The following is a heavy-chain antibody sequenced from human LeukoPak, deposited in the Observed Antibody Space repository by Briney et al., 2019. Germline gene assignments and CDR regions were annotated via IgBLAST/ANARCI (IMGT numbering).Heavy chain of an antibody. Sequence: ASVKVSCKAPGYTFTSYYMHWVRQAPGQGLEWMGIINPSGGSTSYAQKFQGRVTMTRDTSTSTVYMELSSLRSEDTAVYYCARDPRKTIYGMDVWGQGTTVTVSS. CDR2: INPSGGST. J-gene: IGHJ6*02. D-gene: IGHD1-14*01. CDR1: GYTFTSYY. CDR3: ARDPRKTIYGMDV. V-gene: IGHV1-46*01.